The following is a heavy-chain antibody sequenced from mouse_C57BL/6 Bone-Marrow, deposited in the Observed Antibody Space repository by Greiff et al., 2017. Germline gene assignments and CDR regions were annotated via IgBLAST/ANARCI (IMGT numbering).Heavy chain of an antibody. CDR2: IDPSDSYT. V-gene: IGHV1-50*01. J-gene: IGHJ2*01. D-gene: IGHD2-5*01. CDR3: APSYYSNYVGSFFDY. Sequence: VQLQQPGAELVKPGASVKLSCKASGYTFTSYWMQWVKQRPGQGPEWIGEIDPSDSYTNYNQKFKGKATLTVDTSSSTAYMQLSSLTSEDSAVYYCAPSYYSNYVGSFFDYWGQGTTLTVSS. CDR1: GYTFTSYW.